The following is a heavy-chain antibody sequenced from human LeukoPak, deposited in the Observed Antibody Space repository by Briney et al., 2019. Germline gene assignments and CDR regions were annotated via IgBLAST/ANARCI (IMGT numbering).Heavy chain of an antibody. V-gene: IGHV4-39*07. J-gene: IGHJ4*02. D-gene: IGHD3-10*01. Sequence: NPSETLSLTCSVSGGSITGSSYYWGWIRQTPGKGLEWIGKIYYSGITYYNPSLKSRVTISVDTSKNQFSLKLSSVTAADTAVYYCARDRGGPGRYYFDYWGQGTLVTISS. CDR3: ARDRGGPGRYYFDY. CDR1: GGSITGSSYY. CDR2: IYYSGIT.